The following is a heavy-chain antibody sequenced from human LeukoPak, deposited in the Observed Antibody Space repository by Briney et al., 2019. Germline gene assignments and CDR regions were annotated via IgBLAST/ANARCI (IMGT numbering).Heavy chain of an antibody. Sequence: SETLSLTCAVYGGSFSGYYWSWIRQPPGKGLEWIGEINHSGRSNYNPSLKRRVTISVDTSKNQFSLKLSSVTAADTAVYYCARGRYYDSSGYYYYYYYGMDVWGQGTTVTVSS. CDR1: GGSFSGYY. CDR3: ARGRYYDSSGYYYYYYYGMDV. J-gene: IGHJ6*02. V-gene: IGHV4-34*01. CDR2: INHSGRS. D-gene: IGHD3-22*01.